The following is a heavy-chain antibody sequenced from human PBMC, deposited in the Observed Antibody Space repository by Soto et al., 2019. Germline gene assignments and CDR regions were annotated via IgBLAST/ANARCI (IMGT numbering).Heavy chain of an antibody. CDR2: ISRSSSNI. D-gene: IGHD2-2*01. CDR3: ARAATSLGYCSSTSCYEFDY. Sequence: EVQLVESGGALVQPGGSLRLSCAASGFTFSSYSMNWVRQAPGKGLQWVSYISRSSSNIYYADSVKGRFTISRDNAKNSLYLQMNTLTDEDTAVYYCARAATSLGYCSSTSCYEFDYWGQGTLVTVS. V-gene: IGHV3-48*02. CDR1: GFTFSSYS. J-gene: IGHJ4*02.